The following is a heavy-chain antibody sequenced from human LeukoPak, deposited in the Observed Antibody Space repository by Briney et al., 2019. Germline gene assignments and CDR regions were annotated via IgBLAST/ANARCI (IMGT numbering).Heavy chain of an antibody. V-gene: IGHV3-23*01. CDR3: AKGWFYDSSGYYYVPFDY. Sequence: GGSLRLSCAASGFTFSSYAMSWVRQAPGKGLEWVSAISGSGGSTHYADSVKGRFTISRDNSKNTLYLQMNSLRAEDTAVYYCAKGWFYDSSGYYYVPFDYWGQGTLVTVSS. D-gene: IGHD3-22*01. J-gene: IGHJ4*02. CDR1: GFTFSSYA. CDR2: ISGSGGST.